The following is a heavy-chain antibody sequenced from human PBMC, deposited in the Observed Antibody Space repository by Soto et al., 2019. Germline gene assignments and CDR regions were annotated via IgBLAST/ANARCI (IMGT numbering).Heavy chain of an antibody. CDR3: ARAPTTGEYYFEY. J-gene: IGHJ4*02. D-gene: IGHD4-17*01. V-gene: IGHV4-30-4*01. CDR1: GGSISSGDYY. CDR2: IYYSGST. Sequence: TLSRTCTVSGGSISSGDYYWSWIRQPPGKGLEWIGYIYYSGSTYYNPSLKSRVTISVDTSKNQFSLKLSSVTAADTAVYYCARAPTTGEYYFEYWGQGTLVTVSS.